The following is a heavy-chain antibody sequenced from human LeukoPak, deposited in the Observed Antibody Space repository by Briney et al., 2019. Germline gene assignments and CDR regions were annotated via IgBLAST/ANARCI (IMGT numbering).Heavy chain of an antibody. CDR1: CGSINNYY. CDR3: ARDHSASFWTFAY. V-gene: IGHV4-34*01. CDR2: INHSGST. Sequence: SETLSLTCTVYCGSINNYYSSWIRQPPGKGLEWIGEINHSGSTNYNPSLKSRVTISVDTSKNQFSLKLSSVTAADTAVYYCARDHSASFWTFAYWGQRSLVTVSS. J-gene: IGHJ4*02. D-gene: IGHD1-26*01.